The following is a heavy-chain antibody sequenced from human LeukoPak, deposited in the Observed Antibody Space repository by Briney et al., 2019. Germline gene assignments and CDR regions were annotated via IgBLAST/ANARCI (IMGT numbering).Heavy chain of an antibody. J-gene: IGHJ4*02. V-gene: IGHV3-66*01. CDR3: ARGIIDYSGYDY. CDR2: IYYSGNT. Sequence: GGSLRLSCAASGFIVSGNYISWVRQAPRKGLEWVSVIYYSGNTYYADSVRGRFTISTDNFKNTLYLQMNSLRAEDTAVYYCARGIIDYSGYDYWGQGTLVTVSS. D-gene: IGHD5-12*01. CDR1: GFIVSGNY.